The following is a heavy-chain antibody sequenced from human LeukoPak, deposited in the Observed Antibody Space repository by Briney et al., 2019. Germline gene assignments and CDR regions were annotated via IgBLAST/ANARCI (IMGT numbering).Heavy chain of an antibody. CDR2: IYYSGST. D-gene: IGHD6-13*01. CDR3: ARERSSSDAFDI. CDR1: GGSISSSSYY. V-gene: IGHV4-61*01. Sequence: PSETLSLTCTVSGGSISSSSYYWGWIRQPPGKVLAWIGYIYYSGSTNYNPSLKSRVTISVDTSKNQFSLKLSSVTAADTAVYYCARERSSSDAFDIWGQGTMVTVSS. J-gene: IGHJ3*02.